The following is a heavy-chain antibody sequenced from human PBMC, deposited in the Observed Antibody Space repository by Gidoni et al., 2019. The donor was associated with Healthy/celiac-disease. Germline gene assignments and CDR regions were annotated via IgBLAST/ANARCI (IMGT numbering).Heavy chain of an antibody. CDR3: ARGPYSSSWVDY. Sequence: EVQLVESGGGLVQPGGSLRLACAADGFTFSSYWMSWGRQAPGKGLTWVANIKQDGREKYYVDSLKGRFTISRDNAKNSLYLQMNSLRAEDTAGYYCARGPYSSSWVDYWGQGTLVTVSS. CDR2: IKQDGREK. V-gene: IGHV3-7*01. CDR1: GFTFSSYW. D-gene: IGHD6-13*01. J-gene: IGHJ4*02.